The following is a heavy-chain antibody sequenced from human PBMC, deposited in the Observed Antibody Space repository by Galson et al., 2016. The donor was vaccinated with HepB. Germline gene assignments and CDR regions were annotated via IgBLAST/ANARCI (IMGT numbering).Heavy chain of an antibody. J-gene: IGHJ6*02. Sequence: SETLSLTCGVFGGSFSGYFWRWIRQSPGKGLEWIGEVNHNQIVKYSPSLKSRVTISLDTSKNHFSLTLNSMTAADTAVYYCARGGFYSFSGMDVWGQGTTVTVSS. CDR3: ARGGFYSFSGMDV. D-gene: IGHD2-21*01. CDR1: GGSFSGYF. CDR2: VNHNQIV. V-gene: IGHV4-34*01.